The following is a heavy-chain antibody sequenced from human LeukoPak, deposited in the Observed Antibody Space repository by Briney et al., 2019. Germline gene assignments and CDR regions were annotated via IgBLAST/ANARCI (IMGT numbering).Heavy chain of an antibody. J-gene: IGHJ4*02. Sequence: GGSLRLSCAASGFPFSDVWMSWVRQVPGEGLEWVGRIKSRADGGTADYAAPLKGRFTFSRDDSKNTLYLQMNSLKTEDTAVYYCTTDWYYYDSSGYYPIFWGQGTLVTVSS. CDR2: IKSRADGGTA. CDR3: TTDWYYYDSSGYYPIF. D-gene: IGHD3-22*01. CDR1: GFPFSDVW. V-gene: IGHV3-15*01.